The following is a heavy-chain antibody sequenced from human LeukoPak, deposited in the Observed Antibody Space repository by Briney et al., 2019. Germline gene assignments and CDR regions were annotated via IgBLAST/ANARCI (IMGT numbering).Heavy chain of an antibody. V-gene: IGHV4-4*07. Sequence: SETLSLTCTVSGGSIINHYWSWIRQPAGKGLEWIGRIYSSGSANYSPSLKSRVSMSIDTSNNHFSLNLTSVTAADTALYFCARDVRYASGWSTPESWGQGTLVTVSS. D-gene: IGHD6-19*01. CDR1: GGSIINHY. CDR2: IYSSGSA. J-gene: IGHJ5*02. CDR3: ARDVRYASGWSTPES.